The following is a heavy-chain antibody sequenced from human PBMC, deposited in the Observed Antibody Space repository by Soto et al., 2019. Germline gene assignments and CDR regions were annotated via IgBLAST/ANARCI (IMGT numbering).Heavy chain of an antibody. D-gene: IGHD3-3*01. Sequence: ASVKVSCKASGYTFTSYYMHWVRQAPGQGLEWMGIINPSGGSTSYAQKFQGRVTMTRDTSTSTVYMELSSLRSEDTAVYYCARDNVVRGGYYTMGYFDYWGQGTLVTVSS. J-gene: IGHJ4*02. CDR3: ARDNVVRGGYYTMGYFDY. CDR2: INPSGGST. V-gene: IGHV1-46*01. CDR1: GYTFTSYY.